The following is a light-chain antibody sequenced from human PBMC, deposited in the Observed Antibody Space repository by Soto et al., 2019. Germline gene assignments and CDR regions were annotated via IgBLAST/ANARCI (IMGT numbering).Light chain of an antibody. CDR1: QSISDS. CDR2: EAS. CDR3: QQYNGYWT. J-gene: IGKJ1*01. V-gene: IGKV1-5*03. Sequence: DIQMTQSPSTLSASVGDRVTITCRASQSISDSLAWYQQTPGKAPKLLIYEASNLKSGVPSRFSGSGSGTEYTLSISSLQTDDFASYYCQQYNGYWTFGQGTKVEIK.